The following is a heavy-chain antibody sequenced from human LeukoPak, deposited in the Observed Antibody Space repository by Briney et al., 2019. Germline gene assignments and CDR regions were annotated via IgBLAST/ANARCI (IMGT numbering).Heavy chain of an antibody. D-gene: IGHD6-19*01. Sequence: GGSLRLSCAASGFTLSSYAMSWVRQAPGKGLEWVSAISGSGGSTYYADSVKGRFTISRDNSKNTLYLQMNSLRAEDTAVYYCAKGRRAVAGRLSAFDIWGQGTMVTVSS. CDR1: GFTLSSYA. V-gene: IGHV3-23*01. CDR2: ISGSGGST. CDR3: AKGRRAVAGRLSAFDI. J-gene: IGHJ3*02.